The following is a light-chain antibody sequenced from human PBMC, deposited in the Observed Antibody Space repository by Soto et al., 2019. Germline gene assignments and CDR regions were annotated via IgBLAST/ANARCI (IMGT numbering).Light chain of an antibody. CDR3: WSYTTSDMWV. CDR2: AVS. V-gene: IGLV2-14*03. Sequence: QSVLTQPASVSGSPGQSITISCTGTSSDVGGSNFVSWYQHHPGKAPKLIISAVSRRPSGVPDRFSGSKSGNTASLTISGLQADDEADYYCWSYTTSDMWVFGGGTKLTVL. CDR1: SSDVGGSNF. J-gene: IGLJ3*02.